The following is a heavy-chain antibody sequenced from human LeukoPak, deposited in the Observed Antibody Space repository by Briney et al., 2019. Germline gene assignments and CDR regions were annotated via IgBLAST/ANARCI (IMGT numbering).Heavy chain of an antibody. J-gene: IGHJ6*02. D-gene: IGHD2-8*02. V-gene: IGHV5-51*01. Sequence: GESLKISCQDSGYTFIDYWIAWVRQVPGKGLEGMGIVFPADSDSKYRPSFQAQVTISVTRSTSTAYLQWSSLKASDTAVYYCARHGLEGCTGGRCFQSFHYYGMDVWGQGTAVTVSS. CDR3: ARHGLEGCTGGRCFQSFHYYGMDV. CDR1: GYTFIDYW. CDR2: VFPADSDS.